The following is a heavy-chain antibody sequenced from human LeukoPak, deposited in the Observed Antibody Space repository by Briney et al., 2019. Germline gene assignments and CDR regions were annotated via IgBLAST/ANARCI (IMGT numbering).Heavy chain of an antibody. CDR2: IKSKTDGGTT. J-gene: IGHJ4*02. V-gene: IGHV3-15*01. D-gene: IGHD4-17*01. Sequence: GGSLRLSCVVSGFTFSNAWMSWVRQTPGKGLEWVCRIKSKTDGGTTDYAAPVKGRFTISRDDSKNTLYLQTNSLKTEDTAVYYCTTAPGGYGEHDDYWGQGTLVTVSS. CDR1: GFTFSNAW. CDR3: TTAPGGYGEHDDY.